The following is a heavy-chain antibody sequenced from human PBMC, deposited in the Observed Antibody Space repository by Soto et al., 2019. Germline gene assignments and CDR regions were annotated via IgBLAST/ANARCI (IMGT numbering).Heavy chain of an antibody. V-gene: IGHV4-4*02. CDR1: GGSISRSSW. J-gene: IGHJ4*02. Sequence: PSETLSLTCAVSGGSISRSSWWSWVRQPPGKGLEWIGEIYHTGNTNYNPSLKSRVTMSVDTSKNQFSLKLSSVTAADTAVYYCARVDYYDSSGYYFDYWGQGTLVTVS. D-gene: IGHD3-22*01. CDR3: ARVDYYDSSGYYFDY. CDR2: IYHTGNT.